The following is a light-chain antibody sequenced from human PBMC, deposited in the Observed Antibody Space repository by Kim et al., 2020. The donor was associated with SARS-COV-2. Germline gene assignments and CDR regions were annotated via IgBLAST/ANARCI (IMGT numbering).Light chain of an antibody. Sequence: QSALTQPASVSGSPGQSISISFTGSSTDVGNYNLVSWYQHHPGKAPKLIIYEVSQRPSGVSNRFSGSKSGDTASLTISGLQAEDEADYFCCSYGGTRNHVVFGGGTQLTVL. CDR3: CSYGGTRNHVV. CDR1: STDVGNYNL. V-gene: IGLV2-23*02. CDR2: EVS. J-gene: IGLJ2*01.